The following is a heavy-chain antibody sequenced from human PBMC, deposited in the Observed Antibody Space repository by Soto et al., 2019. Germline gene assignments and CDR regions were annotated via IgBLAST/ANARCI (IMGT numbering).Heavy chain of an antibody. Sequence: QVQLVQSGAEVKKPGASVQVACKASGYTFTSYGISWVRQAPGQGLEWMGWISAYNGNTNYAQKLQGRDTMTTDTYTRTAYMERRSLRDDDTAVYYCARDQDATLALPYHYSYGMDVWGQGTTVNVSS. CDR3: ARDQDATLALPYHYSYGMDV. CDR2: ISAYNGNT. V-gene: IGHV1-18*04. J-gene: IGHJ6*02. CDR1: GYTFTSYG.